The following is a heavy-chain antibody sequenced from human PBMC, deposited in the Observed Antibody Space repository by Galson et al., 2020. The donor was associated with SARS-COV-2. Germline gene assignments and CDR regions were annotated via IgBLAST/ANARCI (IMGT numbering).Heavy chain of an antibody. Sequence: ASVKVSCKASGYTFTSYGISWVRQAPGQGLEWMGWISAYNGNTNYAQKLQGRATMTTDTSTSTAYMELRSLRSDDTAVYYCARDRRIVVVTAISYYYYGMDVWGQGTTVTVSS. J-gene: IGHJ6*02. CDR3: ARDRRIVVVTAISYYYYGMDV. CDR1: GYTFTSYG. CDR2: ISAYNGNT. V-gene: IGHV1-18*01. D-gene: IGHD2-21*02.